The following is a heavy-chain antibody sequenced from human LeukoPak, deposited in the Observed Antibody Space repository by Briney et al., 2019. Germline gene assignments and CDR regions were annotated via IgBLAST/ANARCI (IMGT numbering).Heavy chain of an antibody. CDR2: MHSSGRT. CDR3: ERRIIKQWYGEIPEGAFDI. CDR1: GASISSGSYY. Sequence: SETLSLTCTVSGASISSGSYYWTWIRQPAGKGLEWIGRMHSSGRTSYSPSLKSRVTISVDTSKNQFSLRLTSVTAADTAVYFCERRIIKQWYGEIPEGAFDIWGQGTMVTVSX. V-gene: IGHV4-61*02. D-gene: IGHD3-10*01. J-gene: IGHJ3*02.